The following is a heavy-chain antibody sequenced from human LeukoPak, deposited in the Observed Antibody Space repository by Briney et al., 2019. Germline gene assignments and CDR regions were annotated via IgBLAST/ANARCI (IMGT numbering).Heavy chain of an antibody. CDR2: IYSGGST. J-gene: IGHJ4*02. CDR3: ANDEGCSGDSCFSGSQLIGH. Sequence: PGGSLRLFCAASGFTVSSNYMSWVRQAPGKGLEWVSVIYSGGSTYYADSVKGRFTISRDNSKNTLFLQMNSLRVEDTAIYYCANDEGCSGDSCFSGSQLIGHWGQGTLVTVSS. D-gene: IGHD2-15*01. CDR1: GFTVSSNY. V-gene: IGHV3-53*01.